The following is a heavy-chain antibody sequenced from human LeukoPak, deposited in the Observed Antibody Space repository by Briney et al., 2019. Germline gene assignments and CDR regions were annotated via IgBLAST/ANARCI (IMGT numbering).Heavy chain of an antibody. CDR1: GFTFSSYA. V-gene: IGHV3-23*01. Sequence: GGSLRLSCAASGFTFSSYAMSWVRQAPGKGLEWVSAISGSGGSTYYADSVKGRFTISRDDATNTLFLQMNNLRTEDSAIYYCLRDFHRESDYWGQGTLVTVSS. CDR3: LRDFHRESDY. D-gene: IGHD5-24*01. J-gene: IGHJ4*02. CDR2: ISGSGGST.